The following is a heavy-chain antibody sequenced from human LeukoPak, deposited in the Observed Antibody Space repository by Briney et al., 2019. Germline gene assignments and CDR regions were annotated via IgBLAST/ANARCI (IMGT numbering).Heavy chain of an antibody. CDR1: GGSISSSSYY. J-gene: IGHJ4*02. Sequence: SETLSLTCTVSGGSISSSSYYWGWIRQPPGKGLEWIGSIYYSGSTYYNPSLKSRVTISVDTSKNQFSLKLSSVTAADTAVYYCARVGSQKKIDYWGQGTLVTVSS. CDR2: IYYSGST. D-gene: IGHD6-13*01. CDR3: ARVGSQKKIDY. V-gene: IGHV4-39*07.